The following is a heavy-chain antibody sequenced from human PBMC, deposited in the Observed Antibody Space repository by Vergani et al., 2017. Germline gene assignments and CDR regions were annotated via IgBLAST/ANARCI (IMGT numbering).Heavy chain of an antibody. Sequence: QVQLQESGPGLVKPSETLSLTCTVSGGSISSYYWSWIRQPAGKGLEWIGRIYTSGSTNYNPSLKSRVTMSEDTSKNQFSLKLSSVTAADTAVYYCARDYCSSTSCFLDYWGQGTLVTVSS. CDR3: ARDYCSSTSCFLDY. V-gene: IGHV4-4*07. J-gene: IGHJ4*02. CDR2: IYTSGST. D-gene: IGHD2-2*01. CDR1: GGSISSYY.